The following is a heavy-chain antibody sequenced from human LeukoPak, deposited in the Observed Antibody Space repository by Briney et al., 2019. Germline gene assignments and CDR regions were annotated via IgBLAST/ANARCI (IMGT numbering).Heavy chain of an antibody. V-gene: IGHV3-23*01. D-gene: IGHD2-21*02. J-gene: IGHJ5*02. CDR3: AKVSGGDLNWFDP. Sequence: GGSLRLSCGASGFTFNSYAMSWVRQAPGKGLEWVSAISGSGGSTYYADSVKGRFTISRDNSKNTLYLQMNSLRAEDTAVYYCAKVSGGDLNWFDPWGQGTLVTVSS. CDR1: GFTFNSYA. CDR2: ISGSGGST.